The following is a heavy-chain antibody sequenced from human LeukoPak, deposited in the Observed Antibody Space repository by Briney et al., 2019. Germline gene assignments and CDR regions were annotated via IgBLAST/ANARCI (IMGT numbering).Heavy chain of an antibody. CDR1: GYSSTSYW. CDR2: IYLSDSDA. CDR3: ARHWAASRDLFSGLDY. Sequence: GESLKISCKGSGYSSTSYWIAWVRQMPGKGLEWMGIIYLSDSDARYSPSFQGQVTISADKSISTAYLQWSSLKASDTAMYYCARHWAASRDLFSGLDYWGQGTLVTVSS. D-gene: IGHD5-12*01. J-gene: IGHJ4*02. V-gene: IGHV5-51*01.